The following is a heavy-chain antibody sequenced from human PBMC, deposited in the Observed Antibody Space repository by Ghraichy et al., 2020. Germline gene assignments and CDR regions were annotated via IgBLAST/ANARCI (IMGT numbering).Heavy chain of an antibody. CDR1: GFTFEDYS. V-gene: IGHV3-43*01. CDR3: ARDLFRGDGYNFIYYSGMDV. Sequence: GESLNISCAASGFTFEDYSMHWVRQAPGKGLEWVSLISWDDEITYYAESVKGRFTISRDNSKNSLYLQMNSLRSEDTALYYCARDLFRGDGYNFIYYSGMDVWGQGTTVTVSS. D-gene: IGHD5-24*01. J-gene: IGHJ6*02. CDR2: ISWDDEIT.